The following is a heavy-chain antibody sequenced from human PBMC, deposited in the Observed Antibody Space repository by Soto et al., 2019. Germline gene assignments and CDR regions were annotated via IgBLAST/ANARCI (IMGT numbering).Heavy chain of an antibody. Sequence: SETLSLTCTVSGGSISSSSYYWGWIRQPPGKGLEWIGSIYYSGSTYYNPSLKSRVTISVDTSKNQFSLKLSSVTAADTAVYYCARTILEWFGMDVWGQGNTVTVSS. V-gene: IGHV4-39*01. CDR1: GGSISSSSYY. CDR3: ARTILEWFGMDV. CDR2: IYYSGST. J-gene: IGHJ6*02. D-gene: IGHD3-3*01.